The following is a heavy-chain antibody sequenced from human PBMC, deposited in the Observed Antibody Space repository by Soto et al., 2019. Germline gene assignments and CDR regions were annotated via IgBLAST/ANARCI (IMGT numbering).Heavy chain of an antibody. Sequence: EVHILESGGGLVQPGGSLRLSCAASGFSFTSYAMMWVRQAPAQGLEWVSDISSSGGSSYFADSVKGRCTISRDNSKNMLYLETNSLRADVTAIYFCAKGSIEYSAAIDYWGEGTLVIVSS. CDR2: ISSSGGSS. V-gene: IGHV3-23*01. D-gene: IGHD5-12*01. CDR1: GFSFTSYA. CDR3: AKGSIEYSAAIDY. J-gene: IGHJ4*02.